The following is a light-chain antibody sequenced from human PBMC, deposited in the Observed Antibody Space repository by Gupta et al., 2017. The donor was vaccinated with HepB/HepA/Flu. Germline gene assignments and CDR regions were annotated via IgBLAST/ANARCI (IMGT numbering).Light chain of an antibody. CDR1: SSDVGSYNF. CDR2: EVS. J-gene: IGLJ1*01. CDR3: CSYAGGSTYV. Sequence: QSALTQPASASGSPGQSITISCTGTSSDVGSYNFVSWYQQHPGKAPKLMIYEVSKRPSGVSNHFSGSKSGNTASLTISGLQAEDEADYYCCSYAGGSTYVFGTGTTVTVL. V-gene: IGLV2-23*02.